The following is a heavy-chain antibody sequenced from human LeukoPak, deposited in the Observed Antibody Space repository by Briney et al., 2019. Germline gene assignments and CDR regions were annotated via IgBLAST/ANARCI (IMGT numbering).Heavy chain of an antibody. Sequence: ASVKVSCKASGYTFTSYDINWVRQATGQGLEWMGWMNPNSGNTGYAQKFQGRVTMTRNTSISTAYMELSSLRSEDTAVYHCARGLNSGSPRTFDYWGQGTLVTVSS. V-gene: IGHV1-8*01. CDR2: MNPNSGNT. CDR1: GYTFTSYD. J-gene: IGHJ4*02. D-gene: IGHD1-26*01. CDR3: ARGLNSGSPRTFDY.